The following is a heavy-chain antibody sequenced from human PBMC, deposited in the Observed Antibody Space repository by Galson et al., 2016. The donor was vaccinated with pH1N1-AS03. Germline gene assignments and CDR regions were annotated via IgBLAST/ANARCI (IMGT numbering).Heavy chain of an antibody. CDR3: VKEGLAAATSDD. V-gene: IGHV3-23*01. J-gene: IGHJ4*02. Sequence: SLRLSCAASGFSFSSYTMSWVRQAPGKGLEWVSGISASGGTTYYADSVKGRFTISRDNSMDTLDLQMSSLRDEDAAVYYCVKEGLAAATSDDWGQGTLVIVSS. CDR1: GFSFSSYT. CDR2: ISASGGTT. D-gene: IGHD6-13*01.